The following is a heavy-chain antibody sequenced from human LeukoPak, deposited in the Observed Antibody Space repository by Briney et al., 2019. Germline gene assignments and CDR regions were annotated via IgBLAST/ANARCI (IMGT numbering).Heavy chain of an antibody. CDR1: GFTFSSYG. Sequence: GGSLRLSCAASGFTFSSYGMYWVRQAPGTGLEWVAYMQSDGINKYYGDSVKGRFTISRDNSKNTLYLQMNSLRGEDTAVYFCAKPSPGPVWSYFDYWGQGTLVTVSS. CDR2: MQSDGINK. CDR3: AKPSPGPVWSYFDY. D-gene: IGHD1-1*01. J-gene: IGHJ4*02. V-gene: IGHV3-30*02.